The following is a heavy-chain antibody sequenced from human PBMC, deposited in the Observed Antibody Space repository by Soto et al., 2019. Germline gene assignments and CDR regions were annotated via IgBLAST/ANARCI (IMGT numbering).Heavy chain of an antibody. CDR3: ARKGSKFNYGGNPGWFDP. CDR2: ISGSGGST. J-gene: IGHJ5*02. CDR1: GFTFSSYA. D-gene: IGHD4-17*01. Sequence: PGGSLRLSCAASGFTFSSYAMSWVRQAPGKGLEWVSAISGSGGSTYYAGPVKGRFTISRDNAKNSLYLQMNSLRAEDTAVYYCARKGSKFNYGGNPGWFDPWGQGTLVTVSS. V-gene: IGHV3-23*01.